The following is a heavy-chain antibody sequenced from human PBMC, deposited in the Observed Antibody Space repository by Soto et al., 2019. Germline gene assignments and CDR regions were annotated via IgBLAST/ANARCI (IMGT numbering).Heavy chain of an antibody. CDR1: GFTFNIYA. J-gene: IGHJ4*02. Sequence: EVQLLESGGGMVQPGGSLRLSCVASGFTFNIYAMAWVRQAPGKGPEWVSSISRSGDKTFDVDSVKGRFTISRDNSKDTLFLHMNSLRAEDTALYYCARYCGPSTCYSGFDTWGQGTLVTVSS. D-gene: IGHD2-2*01. CDR2: ISRSGDKT. CDR3: ARYCGPSTCYSGFDT. V-gene: IGHV3-23*01.